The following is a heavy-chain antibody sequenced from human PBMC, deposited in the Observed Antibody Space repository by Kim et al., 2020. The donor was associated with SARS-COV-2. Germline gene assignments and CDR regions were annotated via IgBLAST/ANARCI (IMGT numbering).Heavy chain of an antibody. D-gene: IGHD3-10*01. J-gene: IGHJ5*02. CDR3: ARGLKLYYYGSGSYYENWFDP. Sequence: SETLSLTCAVYGGSFSGYYWSWIRQPPGKGLEWIGEINHSGSTNYNPSLKSRVTISVDTSKNQFSLKLSSVTAADTAVYYCARGLKLYYYGSGSYYENWFDPWGQGTLVTVSS. CDR2: INHSGST. CDR1: GGSFSGYY. V-gene: IGHV4-34*01.